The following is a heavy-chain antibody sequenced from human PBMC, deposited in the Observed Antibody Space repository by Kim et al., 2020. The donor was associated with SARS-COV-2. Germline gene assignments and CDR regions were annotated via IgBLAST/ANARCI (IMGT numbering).Heavy chain of an antibody. CDR1: GGSISSSSYY. Sequence: SETLSLTCTVSGGSISSSSYYWGWIRQPPGKGLEWIGSIYYSGSTYYNPSLKSRVTISVDTSKNQFSLKLSSVTAADTAVYYCSGAPVVVTAYFDYWGQGTLVTVSS. D-gene: IGHD2-21*02. CDR2: IYYSGST. CDR3: SGAPVVVTAYFDY. V-gene: IGHV4-39*01. J-gene: IGHJ4*02.